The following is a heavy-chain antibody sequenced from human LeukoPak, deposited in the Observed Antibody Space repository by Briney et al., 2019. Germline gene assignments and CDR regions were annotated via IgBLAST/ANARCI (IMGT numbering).Heavy chain of an antibody. CDR3: AKALRAATWGFYGMDV. CDR2: ITANNGVS. V-gene: IGHV1-2*02. J-gene: IGHJ6*02. D-gene: IGHD2-15*01. Sequence: ASVKVSCKASGYTFTDYHIHWVRQVPGQGLEWMEWITANNGVSKYAQMFTGRVTMTRDTSISTAYMELSSLMSDDTAIYYCAKALRAATWGFYGMDVWGQGTKVTVSS. CDR1: GYTFTDYH.